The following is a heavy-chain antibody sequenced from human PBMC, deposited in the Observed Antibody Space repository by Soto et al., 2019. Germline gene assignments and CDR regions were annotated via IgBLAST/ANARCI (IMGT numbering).Heavy chain of an antibody. V-gene: IGHV4-31*03. D-gene: IGHD3-16*01. Sequence: QVQLQESGPGLVKPSQTLSLTCTVSGGSISSGGYYWSWIRQHPGKGLEWIGSIYYSGSIYYNPPLKSRVTTSADTSKNQCSLKLSSVTAADTAVYSWARGVLHWGQGTLVTVSS. CDR1: GGSISSGGYY. CDR3: ARGVLH. CDR2: IYYSGSI. J-gene: IGHJ4*02.